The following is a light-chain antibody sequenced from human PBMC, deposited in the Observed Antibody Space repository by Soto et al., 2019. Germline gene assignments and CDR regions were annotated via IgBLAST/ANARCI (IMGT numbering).Light chain of an antibody. CDR2: EVS. J-gene: IGLJ1*01. V-gene: IGLV2-14*01. CDR3: SSYTSSSPYV. Sequence: QSALTQPASVSGSPGQSITISCTGTSSDVGGYNYVSWYQQHPGKAPKLMIYEVSNRPSGVSNRFSGSKSGNTASLTISGLHAEGEADYYCSSYTSSSPYVFGTGTKVTVL. CDR1: SSDVGGYNY.